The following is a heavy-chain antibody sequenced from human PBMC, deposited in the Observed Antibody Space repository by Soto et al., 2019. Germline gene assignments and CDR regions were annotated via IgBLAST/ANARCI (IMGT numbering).Heavy chain of an antibody. D-gene: IGHD2-15*01. CDR1: GFTFSSYS. CDR3: ARDPGYCSGGSCYSGFIDY. V-gene: IGHV3-48*01. Sequence: GGSLRLSCAASGFTFSSYSMNWVRQAPGKGLEWVSYISSSSSTIYYADSVKGRFTISRDNAKNSLYLQMNSLRAEDTAVYYCARDPGYCSGGSCYSGFIDYWGQGTLVTVSS. J-gene: IGHJ4*02. CDR2: ISSSSSTI.